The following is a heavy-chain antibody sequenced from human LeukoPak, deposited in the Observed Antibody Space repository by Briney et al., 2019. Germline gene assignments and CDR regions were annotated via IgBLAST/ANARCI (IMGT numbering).Heavy chain of an antibody. CDR2: MNPNSGNT. J-gene: IGHJ6*02. D-gene: IGHD5-12*01. Sequence: ASVKVSCKASGYTFTSYDINWMRQATGQGLEWMGWMNPNSGNTGYAQKFQGRVTMTRNTSISTAYMELSSLRSEDTAVYYCAYSGYDYYYYYGMDVWGQGTTVTVSS. CDR1: GYTFTSYD. CDR3: AYSGYDYYYYYGMDV. V-gene: IGHV1-8*01.